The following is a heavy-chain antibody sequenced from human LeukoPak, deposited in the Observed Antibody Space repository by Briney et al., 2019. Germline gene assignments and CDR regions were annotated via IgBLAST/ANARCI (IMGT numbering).Heavy chain of an antibody. V-gene: IGHV4-59*01. CDR3: ARGGGLDV. D-gene: IGHD3-16*01. CDR1: GGSISSYY. CDR2: IYYSGST. Sequence: RPSETLSLTCTVSGGSISSYYWSWIRQPPGKGLEWIGYIYYSGSTKYNPSLKSRVTISVDMSKNQFSLKLSSVTAADTAVYYCARGGGLDVWGQGATVTVSS. J-gene: IGHJ6*02.